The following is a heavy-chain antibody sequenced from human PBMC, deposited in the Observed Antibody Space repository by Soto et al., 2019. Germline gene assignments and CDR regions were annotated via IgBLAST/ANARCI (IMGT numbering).Heavy chain of an antibody. CDR3: ARLQLYYYDSSGYLGPDFDY. D-gene: IGHD3-22*01. V-gene: IGHV1-69*02. CDR1: GGTFSSYT. J-gene: IGHJ4*02. Sequence: SVKVSCKASGGTFSSYTISWVRQAPGQGLEWMGRIIPILGIANYAQKFQGRVTITADKSTSTAYMELSSPRSEDTAVYYCARLQLYYYDSSGYLGPDFDYWGQGTLVTVS. CDR2: IIPILGIA.